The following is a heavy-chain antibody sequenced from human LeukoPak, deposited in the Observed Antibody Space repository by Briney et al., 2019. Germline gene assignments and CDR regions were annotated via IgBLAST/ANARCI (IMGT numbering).Heavy chain of an antibody. Sequence: SETLSLTCTVSGGSISSYYWSWIRQPPGKGLEWIGYIYYSGSTNYNPSLKSRVTISVDTSKNQFSLKLSSVTAADTAVYYCARVGNDYGAYYFDYWGQGTLVTVSS. V-gene: IGHV4-59*08. CDR2: IYYSGST. J-gene: IGHJ4*02. CDR3: ARVGNDYGAYYFDY. CDR1: GGSISSYY. D-gene: IGHD4-17*01.